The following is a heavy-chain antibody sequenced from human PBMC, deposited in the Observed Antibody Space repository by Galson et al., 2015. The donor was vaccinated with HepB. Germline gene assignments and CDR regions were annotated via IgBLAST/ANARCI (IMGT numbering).Heavy chain of an antibody. Sequence: TLSLTCTVSGGSVGTGGYHWTWIRQHPGKGLEWIGYIYYSGTTSYSPSLKSRITISADTSKNQFSLKLTSVTAADTAVYYCARTDAFFFGTGSSPFDSWGQGTLVTVSS. V-gene: IGHV4-31*03. CDR3: ARTDAFFFGTGSSPFDS. CDR1: GGSVGTGGYH. J-gene: IGHJ4*02. CDR2: IYYSGTT. D-gene: IGHD3-10*01.